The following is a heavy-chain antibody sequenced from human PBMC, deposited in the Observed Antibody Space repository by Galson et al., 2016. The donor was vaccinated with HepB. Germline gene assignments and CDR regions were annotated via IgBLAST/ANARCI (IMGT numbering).Heavy chain of an antibody. D-gene: IGHD2-15*01. J-gene: IGHJ4*01. CDR3: ATDGPPTVVVGAALDC. Sequence: SLRLSCATSGLSFSVRGMHWVRQAPGKGLEWVAVIWNDGRTTYYGDSVKGRFIISRDNSRETLYLQMNSLRVDDTAIYYCATDGPPTVVVGAALDCWGQGTLVTVSS. CDR2: IWNDGRTT. CDR1: GLSFSVRG. V-gene: IGHV3-33*01.